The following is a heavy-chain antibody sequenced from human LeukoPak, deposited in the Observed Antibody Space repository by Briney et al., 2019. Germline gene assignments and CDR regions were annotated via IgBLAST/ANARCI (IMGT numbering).Heavy chain of an antibody. CDR1: GFTFDDYA. J-gene: IGHJ3*02. CDR2: ISWNSGSI. CDR3: AKDIEWELLGVAFDI. V-gene: IGHV3-9*01. Sequence: GGSLRLSCAASGFTFDDYAMHWVRQAPGKGLEWVSGISWNSGSIGYADSVKGRFTISRDNAKNSLYLQMNSLRAEDTASYYCAKDIEWELLGVAFDIWGQGTMVTVSS. D-gene: IGHD1-26*01.